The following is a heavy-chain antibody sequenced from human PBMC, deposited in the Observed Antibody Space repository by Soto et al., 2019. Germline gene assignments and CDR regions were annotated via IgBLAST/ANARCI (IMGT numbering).Heavy chain of an antibody. D-gene: IGHD2-15*01. CDR2: INHSGST. V-gene: IGHV4-34*01. CDR1: GGSFSGYY. Sequence: QVQLQQWGAGLLKPSETLSLTCAVYGGSFSGYYWSWIRQPPGKGLEWIGEINHSGSTNYNPSLKSRVTIPVDTSKNRFSLKLSSVTAADTAVYYCASAYCSGGSCYSVFFDYWGQGTLVTVSS. CDR3: ASAYCSGGSCYSVFFDY. J-gene: IGHJ4*02.